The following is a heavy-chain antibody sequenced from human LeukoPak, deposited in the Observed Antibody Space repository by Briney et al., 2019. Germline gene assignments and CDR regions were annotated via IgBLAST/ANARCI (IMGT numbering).Heavy chain of an antibody. CDR3: VTYSGPGAFDI. J-gene: IGHJ3*02. Sequence: AGGSLRLSCAASGFTFSTYTMNWVRQAPGKGLEWVSSISSSSTYTYYADSMKGRFTIPRDNAKNSLYLQMNSLRAEDTAVYYCVTYSGPGAFDIWGQGTMVTVSS. V-gene: IGHV3-21*01. CDR1: GFTFSTYT. CDR2: ISSSSTYT. D-gene: IGHD1-26*01.